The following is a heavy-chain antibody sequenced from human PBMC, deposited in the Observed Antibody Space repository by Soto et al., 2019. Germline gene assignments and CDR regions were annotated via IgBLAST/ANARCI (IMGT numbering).Heavy chain of an antibody. CDR1: GYSLTIYR. CDR2: IYPGDSDT. D-gene: IGHD4-4*01. V-gene: IGHV5-51*01. Sequence: GESLTISCKRSGYSLTIYRIGSVRRMPGEGLQWMGIIYPGDSDTRYSPSFQGQVTISADKSITTAYLQWSSLKASDIAMYYCPRLRVGNDYNPVDDLGQGTKITGAS. J-gene: IGHJ4*02. CDR3: PRLRVGNDYNPVDD.